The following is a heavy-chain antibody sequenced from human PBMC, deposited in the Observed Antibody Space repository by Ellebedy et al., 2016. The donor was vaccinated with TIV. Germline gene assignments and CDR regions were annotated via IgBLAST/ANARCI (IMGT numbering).Heavy chain of an antibody. D-gene: IGHD1-26*01. J-gene: IGHJ4*02. CDR2: INHSGST. CDR1: GGSFSGYY. V-gene: IGHV4-34*01. Sequence: MPGGSLRLSCAVYGGSFSGYYWSWIRQPPGKGLEWIGEINHSGSTNYNPSLKSRVTISVDTSKNQFSLKLSSVTAADTAVYYCARGREEWAPLDYWGQGTLVTVSS. CDR3: ARGREEWAPLDY.